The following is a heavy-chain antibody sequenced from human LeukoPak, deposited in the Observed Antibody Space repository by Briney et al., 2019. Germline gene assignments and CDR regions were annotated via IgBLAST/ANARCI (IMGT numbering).Heavy chain of an antibody. J-gene: IGHJ4*02. CDR3: ARSDTAMLTGSY. V-gene: IGHV4-59*12. CDR1: GGSINTYF. Sequence: SETLSLTCTVSGGSINTYFWSWIRQPPGKGLEWIGYIYYSGSTNYNPSLKSRVTISADKSISTAYLQWSSLKASDTAMYYCARSDTAMLTGSYWGQGTLVTVSS. CDR2: IYYSGST. D-gene: IGHD5-18*01.